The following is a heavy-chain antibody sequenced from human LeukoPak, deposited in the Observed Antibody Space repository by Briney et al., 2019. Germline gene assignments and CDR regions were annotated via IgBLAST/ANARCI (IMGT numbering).Heavy chain of an antibody. CDR2: IIPIFGTA. D-gene: IGHD3-22*01. J-gene: IGHJ4*02. CDR1: GGTFSSYA. Sequence: ASVKVSCKASGGTFSSYAISWVRQAPGQGLEWMGGIIPIFGTANYAQKLQGRVTMTTDTSTSTAYMELRSLRSDDTAVYYCVSHDSSGRDYWGQGTLVTVSS. CDR3: VSHDSSGRDY. V-gene: IGHV1-69*05.